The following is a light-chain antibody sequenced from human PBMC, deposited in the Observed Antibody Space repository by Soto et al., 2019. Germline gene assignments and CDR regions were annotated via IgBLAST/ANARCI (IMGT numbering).Light chain of an antibody. Sequence: QSVLTQPPSVSGAPGQRVTISCTGSSSNIVAGYDVHWYQQLPGTAPKLLIYGNSNRPSGVPDRFSGSKSGTSASLAITGLQAEDEADYDCQSYDSSLSVVFGGGTKVTVL. J-gene: IGLJ2*01. CDR1: SSNIVAGYD. CDR2: GNS. CDR3: QSYDSSLSVV. V-gene: IGLV1-40*01.